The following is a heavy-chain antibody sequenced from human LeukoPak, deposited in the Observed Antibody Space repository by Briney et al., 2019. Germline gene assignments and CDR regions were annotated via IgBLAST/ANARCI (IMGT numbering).Heavy chain of an antibody. CDR1: GYTFTGYY. Sequence: ASVKVSCKASGYTFTGYYMHWVRQAPGQGLEWMGWINPNSGGTNYAQKFQGGVTMTRDTSISTAYMELSRLRSDDTAVYYCARDPTPGGVIYYYYMDVWGKGTTVTVSS. D-gene: IGHD3-16*01. J-gene: IGHJ6*03. CDR3: ARDPTPGGVIYYYYMDV. CDR2: INPNSGGT. V-gene: IGHV1-2*02.